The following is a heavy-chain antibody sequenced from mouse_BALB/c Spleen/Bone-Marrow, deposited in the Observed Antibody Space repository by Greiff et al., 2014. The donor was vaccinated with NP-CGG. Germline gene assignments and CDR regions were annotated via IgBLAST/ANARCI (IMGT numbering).Heavy chain of an antibody. J-gene: IGHJ3*01. CDR3: ARSGDSSGYGFAY. CDR1: GYTFTSYD. D-gene: IGHD3-2*01. CDR2: IYPGDGST. V-gene: IGHV1S56*01. Sequence: VQLQQSGPELAKPGALVKISCKASGYTFTSYDINWVKQRPGQGLEWIGWIYPGDGSTKYNEKFKGKATLTADKSSSTVYMQLSSLTSENPAVYFCARSGDSSGYGFAYWGQGTLVTVSA.